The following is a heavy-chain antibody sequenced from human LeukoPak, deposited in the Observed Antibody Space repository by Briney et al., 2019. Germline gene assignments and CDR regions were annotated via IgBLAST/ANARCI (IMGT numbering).Heavy chain of an antibody. CDR1: GFTFSSYG. CDR3: AKDAPPYYYDSSGYYGDY. CDR2: ISYDGSNK. D-gene: IGHD3-22*01. V-gene: IGHV3-30*18. J-gene: IGHJ4*02. Sequence: GGSLRLSCAASGFTFSSYGMHWVRQAPGKGLEWEAVISYDGSNKYYADSVKGRFTISRDNSKNTLYLQMNSLRAEDTAVYYCAKDAPPYYYDSSGYYGDYWGQGTLVTVSS.